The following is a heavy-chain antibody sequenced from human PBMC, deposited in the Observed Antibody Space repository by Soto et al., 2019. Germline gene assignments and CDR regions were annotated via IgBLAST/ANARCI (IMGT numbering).Heavy chain of an antibody. CDR3: ARTHGYSSSWYYFDY. D-gene: IGHD6-13*01. Sequence: PSETLSLTCTVSGGSISSGGYYWSWIRQHPGKGLEWIGYIYYSGRTYYNPSLKSRVTISVDTSKNQFSLKLSSVTAADTAVYYCARTHGYSSSWYYFDYWGQGTLVTVSS. J-gene: IGHJ4*02. CDR2: IYYSGRT. V-gene: IGHV4-31*03. CDR1: GGSISSGGYY.